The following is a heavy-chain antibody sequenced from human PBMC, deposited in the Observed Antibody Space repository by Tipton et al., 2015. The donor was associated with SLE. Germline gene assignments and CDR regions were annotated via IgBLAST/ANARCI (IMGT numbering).Heavy chain of an antibody. CDR2: LYGSGST. J-gene: IGHJ6*02. V-gene: IGHV4-38-2*02. CDR1: GYSISSGYY. CDR3: AREPVVVIPAALPYYQYGMDV. Sequence: TLSLTCTVSGYSISSGYYWAWIRQPPGKGLEWIGRLYGSGSTNYNPSLKSRVTMSVDTSKNQFSLRLNYVTAADTAVYYCAREPVVVIPAALPYYQYGMDVWGQGTTVNVSS. D-gene: IGHD2-2*01.